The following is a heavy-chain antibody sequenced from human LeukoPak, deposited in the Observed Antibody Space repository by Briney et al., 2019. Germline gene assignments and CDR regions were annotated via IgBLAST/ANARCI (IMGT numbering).Heavy chain of an antibody. D-gene: IGHD1-20*01. CDR2: IYYSGST. Sequence: PSETLSLTCTLSGGSISSSSYYWGWIRQPPGKRLEWIGSIYYSGSTYYNPSLKGRVTISVDTSNNQFSLKLSSVTAADTAVYYCARLGTDNWSYYYYYMDVWGKGTTVTVSS. CDR1: GGSISSSSYY. V-gene: IGHV4-39*01. J-gene: IGHJ6*03. CDR3: ARLGTDNWSYYYYYMDV.